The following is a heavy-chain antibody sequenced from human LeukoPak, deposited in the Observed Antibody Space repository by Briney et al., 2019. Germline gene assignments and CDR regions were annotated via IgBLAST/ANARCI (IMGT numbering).Heavy chain of an antibody. D-gene: IGHD3-22*01. V-gene: IGHV3-7*03. J-gene: IGHJ5*02. CDR1: GFTFSSYW. Sequence: GGSLRLSCAASGFTFSSYWMSWVRQAPGKGLEWVANIKQDGSEKYYVDSVKGRFTISRDNSKNTLYLQMNSLRAEDTAEYFCANLVYHYDSMSWGQGTLVTVSS. CDR3: ANLVYHYDSMS. CDR2: IKQDGSEK.